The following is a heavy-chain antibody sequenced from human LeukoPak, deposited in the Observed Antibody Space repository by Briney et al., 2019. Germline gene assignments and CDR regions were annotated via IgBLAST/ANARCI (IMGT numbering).Heavy chain of an antibody. J-gene: IGHJ4*02. V-gene: IGHV3-20*04. D-gene: IGHD1-26*01. CDR3: ARVLSYGATRGYFDY. CDR2: INWNGGST. CDR1: GFTFDDYG. Sequence: GGSLGLSCAASGFTFDDYGMSWVRQAPGKGLEWVSGINWNGGSTGYADSVKGRFTISRDNAKNSLYLQMNSLRAEDTALYYCARVLSYGATRGYFDYWGQGTLVTVSS.